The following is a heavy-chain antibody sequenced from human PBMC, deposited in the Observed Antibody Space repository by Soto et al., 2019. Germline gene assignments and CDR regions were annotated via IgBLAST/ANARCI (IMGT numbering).Heavy chain of an antibody. D-gene: IGHD4-17*01. J-gene: IGHJ6*03. CDR2: IYSGGST. CDR3: ARGKTRAYYYYMDV. Sequence: EVQLVESGGGLVQPGGSLRLSCAASGFTVSSNYMSWVRQAPGKGLEWVSVIYSGGSTYYADSVKGRFTISRHNSKNTLYLQMNSLRAEDTAVYYCARGKTRAYYYYMDVWGKGTMVTVSS. CDR1: GFTVSSNY. V-gene: IGHV3-53*04.